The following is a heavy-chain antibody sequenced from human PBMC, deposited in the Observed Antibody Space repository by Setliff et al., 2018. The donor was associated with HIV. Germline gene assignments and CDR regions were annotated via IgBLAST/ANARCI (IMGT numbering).Heavy chain of an antibody. Sequence: PSETLSLTCAVYGGSFSGYYWSWIRQPPGKGLEWIGEINHSGSTTYNPSLKSRVTISVDNAKNSLYLQMNSLRAEDTAVYYCARDGMSSHYYYGMDVWGQGTTVTVSS. CDR2: INHSGST. J-gene: IGHJ6*02. CDR1: GGSFSGYY. D-gene: IGHD6-6*01. CDR3: ARDGMSSHYYYGMDV. V-gene: IGHV4-34*01.